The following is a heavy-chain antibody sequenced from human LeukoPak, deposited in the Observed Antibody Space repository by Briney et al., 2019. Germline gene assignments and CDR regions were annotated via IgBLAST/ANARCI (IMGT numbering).Heavy chain of an antibody. J-gene: IGHJ3*02. CDR1: ADSIRSAGYY. Sequence: SETLSLTCTVSADSIRSAGYYWGWVRQPPGKGLEWIATIHHSGNTYFNPSLKSRVTISVDTSKNQFSLKLSSVTAADTALYHCARSGSHGAGTLDAFDIWGQGTMVTVSS. D-gene: IGHD3-10*01. CDR3: ARSGSHGAGTLDAFDI. V-gene: IGHV4-39*01. CDR2: IHHSGNT.